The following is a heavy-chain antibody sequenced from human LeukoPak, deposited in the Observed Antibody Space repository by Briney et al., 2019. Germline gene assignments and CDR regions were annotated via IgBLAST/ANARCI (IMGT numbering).Heavy chain of an antibody. CDR3: AKGGSGYWTFFDH. J-gene: IGHJ4*02. Sequence: GGSLRLSCAASRFTFSNHGMHWVRQAPCKGLQWVAVIWYDGSKEYYADSVKGRFIISRDNSKNTLHLQMNSLRAEDTAVYYCAKGGSGYWTFFDHWGQGTLVTVSS. V-gene: IGHV3-33*06. CDR1: RFTFSNHG. D-gene: IGHD3-22*01. CDR2: IWYDGSKE.